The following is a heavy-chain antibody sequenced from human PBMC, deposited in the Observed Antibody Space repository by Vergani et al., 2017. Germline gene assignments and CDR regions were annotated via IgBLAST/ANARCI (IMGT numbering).Heavy chain of an antibody. J-gene: IGHJ6*02. CDR2: VDPEDGET. V-gene: IGHV1-69-2*01. CDR1: GYTFTDYY. CDR3: ARDLLLGDYYYYYGMDV. Sequence: EVQLVQSGAEVKKPGATVKISCKVSGYTFTDYYMHWVQQAPGKGLEWMGLVDPEDGETIYAEKFQGRVTITADTSTDTAYMELSSLRSEDTAVYYCARDLLLGDYYYYYGMDVWGQGTTVTVSS.